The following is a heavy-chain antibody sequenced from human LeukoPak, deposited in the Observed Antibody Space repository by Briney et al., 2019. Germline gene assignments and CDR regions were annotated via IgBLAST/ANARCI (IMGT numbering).Heavy chain of an antibody. D-gene: IGHD1-14*01. CDR3: AKNWDRLDS. J-gene: IGHJ4*02. CDR1: GFTFSAYA. Sequence: PGRSLRLSCAASGFTFSAYAMRWVRQAPGKGLEWVAVISYDGRNQLYADDVRGRFTISRDNSKNTLSLQMNSLRPEDTAVYYCAKNWDRLDSWGQGTLVTVSS. CDR2: ISYDGRNQ. V-gene: IGHV3-30-3*02.